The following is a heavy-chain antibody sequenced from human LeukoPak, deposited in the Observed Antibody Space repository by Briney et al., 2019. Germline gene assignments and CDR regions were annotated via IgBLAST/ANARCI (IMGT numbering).Heavy chain of an antibody. Sequence: GGSLRLSCAASGFTFGSYSMNWGRQAQGKGLECVSSISSSSSSYIYYADSVKGRFTISRDNAKNSLYLQMNSLRAEDTAVYYCARDRRYYYDSSGYVDYWGQGTLVTVSS. CDR2: ISSSSSSYI. CDR1: GFTFGSYS. CDR3: ARDRRYYYDSSGYVDY. D-gene: IGHD3-22*01. V-gene: IGHV3-21*01. J-gene: IGHJ4*02.